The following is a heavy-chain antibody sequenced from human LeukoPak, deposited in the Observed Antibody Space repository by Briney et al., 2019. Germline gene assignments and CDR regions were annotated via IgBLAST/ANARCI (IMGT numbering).Heavy chain of an antibody. V-gene: IGHV4-34*01. D-gene: IGHD3-10*01. CDR2: INHSGGT. J-gene: IGHJ4*02. CDR1: GGSFSGYY. Sequence: SETLPLTCAVYGGSFSGYYWSWIRQPPGKGLEWIGEINHSGGTNYNPSLKSRVTISVDTSKNQFSLKLSSVTAADTAVYYCARGFLWFGELGYWGQGTLVTVSS. CDR3: ARGFLWFGELGY.